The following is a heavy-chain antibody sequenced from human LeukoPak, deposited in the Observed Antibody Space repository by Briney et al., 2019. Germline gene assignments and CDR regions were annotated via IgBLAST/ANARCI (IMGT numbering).Heavy chain of an antibody. V-gene: IGHV3-23*01. Sequence: GGSLRLSCAVSGITLSNYGMSWVRQAPGKGPEWVAGISDSGGRTNYADSVKGRFTISRDNPKNTLYLQMTSLRAEDTAVYFCAKRGVVIRVILVGFHKEAYYFDSWGQGALVTVSS. CDR2: ISDSGGRT. J-gene: IGHJ4*02. CDR1: GITLSNYG. CDR3: AKRGVVIRVILVGFHKEAYYFDS. D-gene: IGHD3-22*01.